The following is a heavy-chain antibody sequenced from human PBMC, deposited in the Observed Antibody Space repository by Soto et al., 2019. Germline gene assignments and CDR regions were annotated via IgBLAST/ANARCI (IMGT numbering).Heavy chain of an antibody. CDR1: GFTVSRNY. J-gene: IGHJ4*02. D-gene: IGHD3-3*01. CDR2: IYSGGST. Sequence: GGSLRLSCAASGFTVSRNYLSWVRQAPGPGLEWGSVIYSGGSTYYADSVKGRFTISRDNSKNTLYLQMNSLRAEDTTVYYCARSGLYFYDVWSGYPGPFDYWGQGTLVTVSS. V-gene: IGHV3-53*01. CDR3: ARSGLYFYDVWSGYPGPFDY.